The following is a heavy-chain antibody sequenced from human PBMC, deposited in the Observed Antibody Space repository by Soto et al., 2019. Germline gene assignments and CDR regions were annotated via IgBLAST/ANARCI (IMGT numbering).Heavy chain of an antibody. V-gene: IGHV1-2*04. Sequence: QVQLVQSGAEVKKPGASVKVSCKASGYTFTGYYMHWVRQAPGQGLEWMGWINPNSGGTNYAQKFQGWVTMTRDTSISTAYMELSRLRSDDTAVYYCASCSGGSCYHSPFDYWGQETLVTVSS. CDR1: GYTFTGYY. CDR3: ASCSGGSCYHSPFDY. CDR2: INPNSGGT. J-gene: IGHJ4*02. D-gene: IGHD2-15*01.